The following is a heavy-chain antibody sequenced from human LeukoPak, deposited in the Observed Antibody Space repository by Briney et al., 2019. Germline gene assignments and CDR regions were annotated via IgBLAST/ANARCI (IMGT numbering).Heavy chain of an antibody. J-gene: IGHJ4*02. CDR1: GYSFSTHW. D-gene: IGHD6-13*01. CDR2: INPNSGGT. CDR3: ARVRAGYSSSWYRYFDY. V-gene: IGHV1-2*02. Sequence: ASVKVSCKASGYSFSTHWMHWVRQSPGQGLEWMGWINPNSGGTNYAQKFQGRVTMTRDTSISTAYMELSRLRSDDTAVYYCARVRAGYSSSWYRYFDYWGQGTLVTVSS.